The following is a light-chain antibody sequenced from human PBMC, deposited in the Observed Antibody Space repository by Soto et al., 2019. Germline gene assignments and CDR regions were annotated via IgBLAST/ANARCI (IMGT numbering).Light chain of an antibody. CDR3: SSYTSSSTLV. J-gene: IGLJ2*01. CDR1: SSDVGGYHY. CDR2: DVT. Sequence: QSALTQPVSVSGSPGQSITISCTGTSSDVGGYHYVSWYQQHPGKAPKVMIYDVTDRPSGVSNRFSGSKSGDTASLTISGLQAEDEADYYCSSYTSSSTLVFGGGTKLTVL. V-gene: IGLV2-14*01.